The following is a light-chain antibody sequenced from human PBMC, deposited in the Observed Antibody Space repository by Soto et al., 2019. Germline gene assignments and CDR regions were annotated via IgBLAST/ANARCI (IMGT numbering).Light chain of an antibody. J-gene: IGLJ2*01. CDR2: HNN. Sequence: QSVLTQPPSVSGTPGQRVTISCSGSDSNIGPNTVYWYQQLPGTAPKLLIYHNNKRPSGVPDRFSGSKSGTSASLAISALQSEDEAEYHCAAWDDSLSGPGFGGGTQLTVL. CDR1: DSNIGPNT. CDR3: AAWDDSLSGPG. V-gene: IGLV1-44*01.